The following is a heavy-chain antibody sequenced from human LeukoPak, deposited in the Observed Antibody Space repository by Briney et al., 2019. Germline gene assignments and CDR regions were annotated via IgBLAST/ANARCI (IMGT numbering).Heavy chain of an antibody. V-gene: IGHV1-69*06. CDR3: ASTSQVRYFDWLPPYYYYYYMDV. Sequence: EASVKVSCKASGGTFSSYAISWVRQAPGQGLEWMGGIIPIFGTANYAQKFQGRVTITADKSTSTAYMELSSLRSEDTAVYYCASTSQVRYFDWLPPYYYYYYMDVWGKGTTVTVSS. CDR1: GGTFSSYA. D-gene: IGHD3-9*01. CDR2: IIPIFGTA. J-gene: IGHJ6*03.